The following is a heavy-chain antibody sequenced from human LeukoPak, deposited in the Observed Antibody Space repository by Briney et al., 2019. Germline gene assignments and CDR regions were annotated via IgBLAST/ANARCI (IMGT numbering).Heavy chain of an antibody. CDR3: ARERASCYFDY. J-gene: IGHJ4*02. CDR2: ISNDGGYI. V-gene: IGHV3-30*04. Sequence: PGRSLRLSCAASGVTFSPYTMHWFPQAPGKGLEWVAVISNDGGYINYADSVRGRFTISRDNSKNTLYLQMNSLRAEDTAVYYCARERASCYFDYWGQGTLVTVSS. D-gene: IGHD2-2*01. CDR1: GVTFSPYT.